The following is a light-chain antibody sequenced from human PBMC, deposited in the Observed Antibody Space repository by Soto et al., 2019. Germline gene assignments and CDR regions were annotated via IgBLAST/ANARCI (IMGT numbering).Light chain of an antibody. V-gene: IGLV2-11*01. CDR1: SSDVGGSEF. Sequence: QSALTQPRSVSGSPGQSVTISCNGSSSDVGGSEFVSWYQQHPVKAPKLVIYDFTKRPSGVPDRFSGSKSGNTASLTISGLQAEDEADYYCCSYAGNSLWVFGGGTKLTVL. CDR2: DFT. CDR3: CSYAGNSLWV. J-gene: IGLJ3*02.